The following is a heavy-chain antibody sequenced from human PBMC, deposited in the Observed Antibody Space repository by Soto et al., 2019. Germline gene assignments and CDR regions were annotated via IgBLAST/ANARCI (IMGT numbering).Heavy chain of an antibody. V-gene: IGHV3-23*01. D-gene: IGHD3-16*01. J-gene: IGHJ5*02. CDR3: AKEVLLFFLGVGDQCPGFDL. Sequence: PGGSLRLSCAASGFTFSSYAMSWVRQAPGKGLEWVSALSGSGGSTYYADSVKGRFTISRDNSKNTLYLQMNSLRAEDTAVYYCAKEVLLFFLGVGDQCPGFDLWGQGTLVTVSS. CDR1: GFTFSSYA. CDR2: LSGSGGST.